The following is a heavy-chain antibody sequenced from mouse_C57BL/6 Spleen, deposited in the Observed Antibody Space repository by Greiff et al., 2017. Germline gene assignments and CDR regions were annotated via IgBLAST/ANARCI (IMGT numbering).Heavy chain of an antibody. J-gene: IGHJ1*03. CDR1: GYTFTDYY. V-gene: IGHV1-76*01. CDR2: IYPGSGNT. Sequence: VQLKESGAELVRPGASVKLSCKASGYTFTDYYINWVKQRPGQGLEWIARIYPGSGNTYYNEKFKGKATLTAEKSSSTAYMQLSSLTSEDSAVYFCAVYYYGSSYRYFDVWGTGTTVTVSS. CDR3: AVYYYGSSYRYFDV. D-gene: IGHD1-1*01.